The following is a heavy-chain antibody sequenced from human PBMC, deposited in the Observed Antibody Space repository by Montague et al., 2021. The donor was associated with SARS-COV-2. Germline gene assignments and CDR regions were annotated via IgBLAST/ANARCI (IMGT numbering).Heavy chain of an antibody. CDR3: ARAQVTIFGVLIMLPAAGAVDV. CDR2: INHSGSS. CDR1: GGSFTGYY. D-gene: IGHD3-3*01. V-gene: IGHV4-34*01. J-gene: IGHJ3*01. Sequence: SETLSLTCAVYGGSFTGYYWTWIRQPPGKGLEWIGEINHSGSSNYNPSLESRVTMSVDTSKNQFSLRLNSVSAADTAVCYCARAQVTIFGVLIMLPAAGAVDVWGQGTTVTVPS.